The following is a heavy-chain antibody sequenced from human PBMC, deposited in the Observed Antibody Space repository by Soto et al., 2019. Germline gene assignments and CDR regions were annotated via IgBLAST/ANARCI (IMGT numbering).Heavy chain of an antibody. V-gene: IGHV1-69*13. CDR1: GYTFTSNA. Sequence: SVKVSCKASGYTFTSNAISWVRQAPGQGLEWMGGIIPIFGTANYAQKFQGRVTITADESTSTAYMELSSLRSEDTAVYYCARGISVDTAMVSPLSYWGQGTLVTVSS. CDR2: IIPIFGTA. CDR3: ARGISVDTAMVSPLSY. D-gene: IGHD5-18*01. J-gene: IGHJ4*02.